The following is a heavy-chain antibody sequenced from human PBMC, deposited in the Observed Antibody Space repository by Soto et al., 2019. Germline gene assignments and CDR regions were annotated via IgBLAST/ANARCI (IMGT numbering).Heavy chain of an antibody. CDR3: AREGRGNWFDP. J-gene: IGHJ5*02. V-gene: IGHV3-66*01. CDR1: GFTVDSNY. CDR2: IFTGGTT. D-gene: IGHD3-16*01. Sequence: PGGSLRLSCAATGFTVDSNYISWVRQAPGKGLEWVSVIFTGGTTYYADSVKDRFSVSRDISRNTVFLQMDSLRVEDTAMYYCAREGRGNWFDPWGQGTLVTVSS.